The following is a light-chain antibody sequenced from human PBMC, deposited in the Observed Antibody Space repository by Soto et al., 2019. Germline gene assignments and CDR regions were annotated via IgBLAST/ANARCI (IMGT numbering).Light chain of an antibody. J-gene: IGKJ1*01. CDR1: QRVRDW. V-gene: IGKV1-5*03. CDR3: QQTYTPPRT. CDR2: KAS. Sequence: DIQMTQSPSTLSASVGDRVTVTCRAGQRVRDWVSWYQQQAGRAPSLLIYKASSFQSGVPSRFSGSGSGTDFTLTISSLQPEDFATYYCQQTYTPPRTFGQGTKVDIK.